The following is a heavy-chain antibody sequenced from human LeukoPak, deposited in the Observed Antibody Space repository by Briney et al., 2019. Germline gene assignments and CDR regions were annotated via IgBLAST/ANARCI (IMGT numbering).Heavy chain of an antibody. CDR3: ASWGAPVLSPGYSSSWLPDY. Sequence: ASVKVSCKASGGTFSSYAISWVRQAPGQGLEWMGGIIPIFGTANYAQKFQGRVTITADESTSTAYMELSSLRSEDTAVYHCASWGAPVLSPGYSSSWLPDYWGQGTLVTVSS. CDR2: IIPIFGTA. D-gene: IGHD6-13*01. V-gene: IGHV1-69*13. CDR1: GGTFSSYA. J-gene: IGHJ4*02.